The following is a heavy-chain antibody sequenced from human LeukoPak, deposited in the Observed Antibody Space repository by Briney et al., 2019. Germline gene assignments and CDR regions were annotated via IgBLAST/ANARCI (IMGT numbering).Heavy chain of an antibody. CDR2: ISSSSSYI. V-gene: IGHV3-21*01. Sequence: GGSLRLSCAASGFTFSSYSMNWVRQAPGKGLEWVSSISSSSSYIYYADSAKGRFTISRDNAKNSLYLQMNSLRAEDTAVYYCARDQWELQSAADYWGQGTLVTVSS. CDR3: ARDQWELQSAADY. CDR1: GFTFSSYS. D-gene: IGHD1-26*01. J-gene: IGHJ4*02.